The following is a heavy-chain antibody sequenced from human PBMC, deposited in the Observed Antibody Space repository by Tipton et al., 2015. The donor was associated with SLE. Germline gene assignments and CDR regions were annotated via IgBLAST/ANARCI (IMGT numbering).Heavy chain of an antibody. J-gene: IGHJ4*02. CDR3: TRDTRYQHASDV. CDR2: IFPNSGDT. CDR1: GYTFTDHY. D-gene: IGHD2-2*01. Sequence: QSGPEVKTPGASVKVSCKASGYTFTDHYIHWVRQAPGQGLEWMGRIFPNSGDTNYAQRFQGRVTMTRDTSTNKAFMELRSLRSDDTAVYYCTRDTRYQHASDVWGQGTLVTVSS. V-gene: IGHV1-2*06.